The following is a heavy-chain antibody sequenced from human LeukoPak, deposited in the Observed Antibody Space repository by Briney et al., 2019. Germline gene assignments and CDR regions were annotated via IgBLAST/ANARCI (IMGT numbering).Heavy chain of an antibody. V-gene: IGHV4-39*01. Sequence: SETLSLTCTVSGGSISSSSYYWGWIRQPPGKGLEWIGSIYYSGSTYYNPSLKSRVTISVDTSKNQFSLKLSSVTAADTAVYYCARLYLRNIGGDAFDIWGQGTMVTVSS. CDR3: ARLYLRNIGGDAFDI. CDR2: IYYSGST. D-gene: IGHD3-16*01. CDR1: GGSISSSSYY. J-gene: IGHJ3*02.